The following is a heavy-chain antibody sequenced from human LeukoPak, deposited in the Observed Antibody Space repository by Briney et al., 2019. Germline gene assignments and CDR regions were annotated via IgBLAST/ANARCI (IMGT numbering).Heavy chain of an antibody. CDR1: AYMSTDYF. CDR2: VNPYSGAT. D-gene: IGHD2-15*01. J-gene: IGHJ4*02. V-gene: IGHV1-2*02. Sequence: APVKVSCKASAYMSTDYFTIWVGQAPGQGLGWMGWVNPYSGATKYAQNFKDRVTMNRDTSITTASMELTSLRSDDTAIYYGSKGGCSGGSCHDYWGQGTLVTVSS. CDR3: SKGGCSGGSCHDY.